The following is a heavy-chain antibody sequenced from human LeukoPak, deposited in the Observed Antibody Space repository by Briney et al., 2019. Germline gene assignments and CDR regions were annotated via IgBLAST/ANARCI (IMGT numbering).Heavy chain of an antibody. Sequence: PSETLSLTCAVSGYSISSSYYWGWIRQPPGKGLEWIGSIYHRGSTYYNPSLKSRVTVSVDTSKNLFSLKLSSVTAADTAVYYCARGSTGTTEYYYTDVWGKGTTVTVSS. D-gene: IGHD2/OR15-2a*01. J-gene: IGHJ6*03. CDR1: GYSISSSYY. V-gene: IGHV4-38-2*01. CDR2: IYHRGST. CDR3: ARGSTGTTEYYYTDV.